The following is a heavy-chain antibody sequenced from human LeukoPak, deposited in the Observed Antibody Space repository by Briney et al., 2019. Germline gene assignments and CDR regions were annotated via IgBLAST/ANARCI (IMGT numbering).Heavy chain of an antibody. D-gene: IGHD3-10*01. CDR3: AREAPDLLLWFGESHRNWFDP. CDR2: ISGSGGST. Sequence: GGSLRLSCAASGFTFSSYAMSWVRQAPGKGLEWVSAISGSGGSTYYADSVKGRFTISRDNSKNTLYLQMNTLRPEDTAVYYCAREAPDLLLWFGESHRNWFDPWGQGTLVTVSS. CDR1: GFTFSSYA. V-gene: IGHV3-23*01. J-gene: IGHJ5*02.